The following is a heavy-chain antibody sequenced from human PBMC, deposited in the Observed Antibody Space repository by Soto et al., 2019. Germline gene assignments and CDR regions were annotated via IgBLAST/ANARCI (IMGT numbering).Heavy chain of an antibody. Sequence: PGGSLRLSCAASGFTFSNAWMSWVRQAPGKGLEWVSAISGSGGTTYYSDSVKGRFTISRDNSKNTVYLQMNDLRVEDAAEYFCAKDSWAIFGVPAGEYYAMDVWGQGTTVTVSS. D-gene: IGHD3-3*01. CDR2: ISGSGGTT. V-gene: IGHV3-23*01. CDR1: GFTFSNAW. CDR3: AKDSWAIFGVPAGEYYAMDV. J-gene: IGHJ6*02.